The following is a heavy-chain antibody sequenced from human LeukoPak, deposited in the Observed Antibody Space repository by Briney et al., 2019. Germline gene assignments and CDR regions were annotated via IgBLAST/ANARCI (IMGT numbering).Heavy chain of an antibody. CDR2: ISGSGGST. J-gene: IGHJ4*02. D-gene: IGHD3-22*01. V-gene: IGHV3-23*01. Sequence: PGGSLRLSCAASGFTFSSYAMSWVRQAPGKVLEWVSAISGSGGSTYYADSVKGRFTISRDNSKNTLYLQMNSLRAEDTAVYYCAKDLYYYDSSGYSLFDYWGQGTLVTVSS. CDR1: GFTFSSYA. CDR3: AKDLYYYDSSGYSLFDY.